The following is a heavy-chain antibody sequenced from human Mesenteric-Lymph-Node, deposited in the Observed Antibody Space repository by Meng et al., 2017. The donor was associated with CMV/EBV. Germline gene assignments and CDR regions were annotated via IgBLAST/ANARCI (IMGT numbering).Heavy chain of an antibody. CDR1: GGSISSYY. J-gene: IGHJ4*02. CDR3: ARQSGSYPYYFDY. V-gene: IGHV4-59*01. CDR2: IYYSGST. D-gene: IGHD1-26*01. Sequence: GSLRLSCNVSGGSISSYYWSWIRQPPGKGLEWIGYIYYSGSTNYNPSLKSRVTISVDTSKNQFSLKLSSVTAADTAVYYCARQSGSYPYYFDYWGQGTLVTVSS.